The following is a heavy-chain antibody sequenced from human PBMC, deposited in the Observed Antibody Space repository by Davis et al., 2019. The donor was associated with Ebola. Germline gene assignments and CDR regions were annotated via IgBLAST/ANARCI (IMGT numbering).Heavy chain of an antibody. Sequence: GESLKISCAASGFTFSSYNMNWVRQAPGKGLEWVSYISSSSSTIYYADSVKGRFTISRDNSKNTLYLQMNSLRAEDTAVYYCARGYSLNYWGQGTLVTVSS. V-gene: IGHV3-48*01. CDR2: ISSSSSTI. J-gene: IGHJ4*02. D-gene: IGHD6-13*01. CDR3: ARGYSLNY. CDR1: GFTFSSYN.